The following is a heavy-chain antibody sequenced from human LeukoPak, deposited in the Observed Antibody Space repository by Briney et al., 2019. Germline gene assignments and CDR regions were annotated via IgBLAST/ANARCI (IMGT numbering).Heavy chain of an antibody. CDR2: ISSSSSYI. V-gene: IGHV3-21*01. CDR3: ARDSTQGMVATSWFDP. D-gene: IGHD5-12*01. CDR1: GFTFSSYS. Sequence: GGSLRLSCAASGFTFSSYSMNWVRQVPGRGLAWVSSISSSSSYIYYADSVKGRFTISRDNAKNSLYLQMNSLRAEDTAVYYCARDSTQGMVATSWFDPWGQGTLVTVSS. J-gene: IGHJ5*02.